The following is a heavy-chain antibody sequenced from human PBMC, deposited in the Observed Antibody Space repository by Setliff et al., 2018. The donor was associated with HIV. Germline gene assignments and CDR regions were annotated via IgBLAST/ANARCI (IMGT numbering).Heavy chain of an antibody. CDR1: GGSFSGYY. Sequence: SETLSLTCAVYGGSFSGYYWTWIRQPPGKGLEWIGEITHSGSTNYNPSLETRVTISVDTSKNHFSLELRSVTAADTAVYYCARVITMVWTTFDPWGQGTLVTVSS. CDR3: ARVITMVWTTFDP. J-gene: IGHJ5*02. CDR2: ITHSGST. V-gene: IGHV4-34*01. D-gene: IGHD3-10*01.